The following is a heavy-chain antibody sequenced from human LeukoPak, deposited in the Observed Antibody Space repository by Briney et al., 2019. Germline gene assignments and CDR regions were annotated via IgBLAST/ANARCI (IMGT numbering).Heavy chain of an antibody. V-gene: IGHV4-59*11. CDR1: GGSISSHY. J-gene: IGHJ4*02. CDR3: AREIAARMDY. D-gene: IGHD6-6*01. CDR2: IYYSGST. Sequence: KPSETLSLTCTVSGGSISSHYWSWIRQPPGKGLEWIGYIYYSGSTNYNPSLKSRVTISVDTSKNQFSLKLSSVTAADTAVYYCAREIAARMDYWGQGTLVTVSS.